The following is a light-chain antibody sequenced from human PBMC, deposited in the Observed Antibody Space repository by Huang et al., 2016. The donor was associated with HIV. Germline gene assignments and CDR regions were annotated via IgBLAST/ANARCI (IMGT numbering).Light chain of an antibody. Sequence: IQLTQSPSSLSASVGDRVTITCRASQGISNSLAWYQQKPGKAPKLLIFAASTLQSGVPSRFSGSGSGTDFTLTISSLQPEDFATYYCQQLNSFPREYTFGQGTKLEIK. J-gene: IGKJ2*01. CDR1: QGISNS. CDR3: QQLNSFPREYT. V-gene: IGKV1-9*01. CDR2: AAS.